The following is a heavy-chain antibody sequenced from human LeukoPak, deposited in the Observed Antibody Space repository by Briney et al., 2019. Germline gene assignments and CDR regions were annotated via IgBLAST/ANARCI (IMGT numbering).Heavy chain of an antibody. Sequence: ASVKVSCKASGYTFARYYIHWVRQAPGQGLEWMGIINPSGGSTRYAQKFQGRVTMTRDTSISTAYMELSRLRSEDTAVYYCARVPRYSSSWAFDYWGQGTLVTVSS. CDR2: INPSGGST. J-gene: IGHJ4*02. D-gene: IGHD6-13*01. CDR3: ARVPRYSSSWAFDY. V-gene: IGHV1-46*01. CDR1: GYTFARYY.